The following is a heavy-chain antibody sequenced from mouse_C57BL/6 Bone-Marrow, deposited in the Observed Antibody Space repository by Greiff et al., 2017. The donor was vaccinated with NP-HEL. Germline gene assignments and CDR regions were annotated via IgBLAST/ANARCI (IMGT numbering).Heavy chain of an antibody. D-gene: IGHD1-1*01. Sequence: VQLQQSGPELVKPGASVKISCEASGYAFSSSWMNWVKQRPGKGLEWIGRIYPGDGDTNYNGKFKGKATLTADKSSSTAYMQLSSLTSEDSAVYFCARHRSSYVWFAYWGQGTLVTVSA. CDR1: GYAFSSSW. V-gene: IGHV1-82*01. CDR3: ARHRSSYVWFAY. J-gene: IGHJ3*01. CDR2: IYPGDGDT.